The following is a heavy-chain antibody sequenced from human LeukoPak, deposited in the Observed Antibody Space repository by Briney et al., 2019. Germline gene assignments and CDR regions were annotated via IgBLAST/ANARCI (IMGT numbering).Heavy chain of an antibody. J-gene: IGHJ4*02. V-gene: IGHV4-59*08. D-gene: IGHD5-18*01. CDR2: IYYSGST. Sequence: SETLSPTCTVSGGSISSYYWSWIRQPPGKGLEWIGYIYYSGSTNYNPSLKSRVTISVDTSKNQFSLKLSSVTAADTAVYYCARNSYGPFDYWGQGTLVTVSS. CDR3: ARNSYGPFDY. CDR1: GGSISSYY.